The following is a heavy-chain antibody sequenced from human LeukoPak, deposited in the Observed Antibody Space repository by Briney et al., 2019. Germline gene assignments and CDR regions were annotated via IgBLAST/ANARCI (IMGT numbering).Heavy chain of an antibody. V-gene: IGHV3-23*01. CDR2: VSNGGAAT. Sequence: GGSLRLSCAASGFTFSSFSMNWVRQAPGKGLEWVSTVSNGGAATYYADSVKGRFTISRDNSENTLYLQMNSLRAEDTAVYYCVKALRIAAATRGFDIWGQGTMVTVSS. CDR1: GFTFSSFS. J-gene: IGHJ3*02. D-gene: IGHD6-13*01. CDR3: VKALRIAAATRGFDI.